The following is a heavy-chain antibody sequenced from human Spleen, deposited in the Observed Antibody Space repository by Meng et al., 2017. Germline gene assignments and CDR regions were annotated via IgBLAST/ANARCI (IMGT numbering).Heavy chain of an antibody. D-gene: IGHD5-24*01. CDR1: GGSLSDYY. Sequence: GSLRLSCGIYGGSLSDYYWSWIRQPPGKGLEWIGEINHSGSSKYNPSLQSRVTISVDKSKDQFSLKLSSVTAADTAVYYCARDDRSTTTYAFDIWGQGTMVTVSS. CDR3: ARDDRSTTTYAFDI. CDR2: INHSGSS. J-gene: IGHJ3*02. V-gene: IGHV4-34*01.